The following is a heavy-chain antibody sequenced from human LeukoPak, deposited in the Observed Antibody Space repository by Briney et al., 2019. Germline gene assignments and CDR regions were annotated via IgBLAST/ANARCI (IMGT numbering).Heavy chain of an antibody. CDR1: GYTLTSYG. J-gene: IGHJ4*02. Sequence: ASVKVSCKASGYTLTSYGISWVRQAPGQGLEWMGWISAYNGNTNYAQKLQGRVTMTTDTSTSTAYMELRSLRSDDTAVYYCARAPRSYTGTNYQDFDYWGQGTLVTVSS. V-gene: IGHV1-18*01. CDR2: ISAYNGNT. D-gene: IGHD1-1*01. CDR3: ARAPRSYTGTNYQDFDY.